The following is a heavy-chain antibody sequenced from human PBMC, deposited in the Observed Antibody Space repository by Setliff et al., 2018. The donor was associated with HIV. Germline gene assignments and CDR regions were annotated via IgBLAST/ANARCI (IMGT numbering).Heavy chain of an antibody. CDR1: GGTFSSYG. Sequence: ASVKVSCKASGGTFSSYGISWVRQAPGQGLEWMGGITPISGTANYAQKFQGRVTIAADEFTSTAYMELSSLRSEDTAVYYCVRGGQYYRSTYYYYYMDVWGKGITVTVSS. CDR3: VRGGQYYRSTYYYYYMDV. V-gene: IGHV1-69*13. D-gene: IGHD3-16*02. CDR2: ITPISGTA. J-gene: IGHJ6*03.